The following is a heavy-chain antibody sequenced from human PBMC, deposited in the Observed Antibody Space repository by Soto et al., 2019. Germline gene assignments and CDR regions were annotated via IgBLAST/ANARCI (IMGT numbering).Heavy chain of an antibody. J-gene: IGHJ4*02. V-gene: IGHV1-46*03. CDR2: IDPNDGST. D-gene: IGHD1-26*01. Sequence: ASVKVSCKASGCTFINYYIDWVRQAPGQGLEWMAIIDPNDGSTNYAQGFQGRLTVTRDTSTSAVYMDLSSLTSEDTAVYYCVRGRGGNYHFYFDHWGQGTPVTVSS. CDR1: GCTFINYY. CDR3: VRGRGGNYHFYFDH.